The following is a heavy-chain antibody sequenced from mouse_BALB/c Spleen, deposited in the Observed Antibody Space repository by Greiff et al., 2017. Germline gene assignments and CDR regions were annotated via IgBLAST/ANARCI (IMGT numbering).Heavy chain of an antibody. CDR3: ARDQGGYGNFYAMDY. D-gene: IGHD2-1*01. Sequence: VQLQESGPGLVAPSQSLSITCTVSGFSLTSYGVHWVRQPPGKGLEWLGVIWAGGSTNYNSALMSRLSISKDNSKSQVFLKMNSLQTDDTAMYYCARDQGGYGNFYAMDYWGQGTSVTVSS. J-gene: IGHJ4*01. CDR2: IWAGGST. CDR1: GFSLTSYG. V-gene: IGHV2-9*02.